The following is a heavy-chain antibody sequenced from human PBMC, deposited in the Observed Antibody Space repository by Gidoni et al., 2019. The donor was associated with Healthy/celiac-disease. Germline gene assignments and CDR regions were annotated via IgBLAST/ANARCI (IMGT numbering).Heavy chain of an antibody. V-gene: IGHV5-51*01. CDR3: ARQAFHSSGWYYLDYYYYGMDV. Sequence: EVQLVQSGAEVKKPGESLKISCKGSGYSFTSYWIGWVRQMPGKGLAWMGIIYPGDSDTRYSPSFQGQVTISADKSISTAYLQWSSLKASDTAMYYCARQAFHSSGWYYLDYYYYGMDVWGQGTTVTVSS. CDR2: IYPGDSDT. J-gene: IGHJ6*02. D-gene: IGHD6-19*01. CDR1: GYSFTSYW.